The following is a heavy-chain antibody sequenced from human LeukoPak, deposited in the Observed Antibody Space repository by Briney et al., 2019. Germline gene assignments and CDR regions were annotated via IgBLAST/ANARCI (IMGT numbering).Heavy chain of an antibody. J-gene: IGHJ3*02. Sequence: ASVKVSCKASGYTFTGYYLHWVRQAPGQGLEWMGWINPKSGGTNSAQKSQGRVTMTTDTSISTAYMEMSRLRSGDTAVYYCAVLRIGYYNDVFDIWGHGTMVTVSS. CDR1: GYTFTGYY. V-gene: IGHV1-2*02. CDR3: AVLRIGYYNDVFDI. D-gene: IGHD2-8*01. CDR2: INPKSGGT.